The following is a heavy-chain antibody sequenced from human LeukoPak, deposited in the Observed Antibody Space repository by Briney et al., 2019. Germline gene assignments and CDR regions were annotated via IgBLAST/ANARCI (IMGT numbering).Heavy chain of an antibody. J-gene: IGHJ4*02. Sequence: PGGSLRLSCVASEFSVSSNYMSWVRQAPGKGLEWVSIIYSGGNTYYADSVKGRFTISRDNSKNTLYLQMNSLRVEDTAVYYCASAPRLWGQGTLVTVSS. CDR1: EFSVSSNY. V-gene: IGHV3-53*01. CDR3: ASAPRL. CDR2: IYSGGNT.